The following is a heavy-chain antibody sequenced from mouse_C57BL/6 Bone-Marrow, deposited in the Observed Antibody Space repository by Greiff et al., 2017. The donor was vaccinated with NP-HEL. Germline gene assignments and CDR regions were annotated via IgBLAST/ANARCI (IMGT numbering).Heavy chain of an antibody. CDR2: ISDGGSYT. J-gene: IGHJ3*01. V-gene: IGHV5-4*01. CDR3: ARVDDYDAWFAY. D-gene: IGHD2-4*01. CDR1: GFTFSSYA. Sequence: EVQRVESGGGLVKPGGSLKLSCAASGFTFSSYAMSWVRQTPEKRLEWVATISDGGSYTYYPDNVKGRFTISRDNAKNNLYLQMSHLKSEDTAMYYCARVDDYDAWFAYWGQGTLVTVSA.